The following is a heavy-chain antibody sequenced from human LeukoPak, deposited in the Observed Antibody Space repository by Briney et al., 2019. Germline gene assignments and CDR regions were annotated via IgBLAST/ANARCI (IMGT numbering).Heavy chain of an antibody. CDR2: LSASGGST. CDR3: AKRGVVIRVILVGFHKEAYYFDS. CDR1: GITLSNYG. Sequence: GGSLRLSCAICGITLSNYGMSWVRQPPGKGLEWVAGLSASGGSTNYADSVKGRFTISRDNPKNTLYLQMNSLRAEDTAVYFCAKRGVVIRVILVGFHKEAYYFDSWGQGALVTVSS. D-gene: IGHD3-10*01. V-gene: IGHV3-23*01. J-gene: IGHJ4*02.